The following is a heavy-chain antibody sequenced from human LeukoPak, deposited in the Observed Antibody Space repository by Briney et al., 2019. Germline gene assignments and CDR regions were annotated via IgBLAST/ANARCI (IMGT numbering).Heavy chain of an antibody. CDR1: GGSFSGYY. CDR3: ARGRQEVSMIVVVMTAVSSYLDV. Sequence: SETLSLTFAVYGGSFSGYYWTWIRQAPGKGLEWIVAINLSGRIPITPTLKTRPTISVDASKNQFYLNLRSLTAADTAAYYCARGRQEVSMIVVVMTAVSSYLDVWGKGTTVTVS. J-gene: IGHJ6*03. V-gene: IGHV4-34*04. D-gene: IGHD3-22*01. CDR2: INLSGRI.